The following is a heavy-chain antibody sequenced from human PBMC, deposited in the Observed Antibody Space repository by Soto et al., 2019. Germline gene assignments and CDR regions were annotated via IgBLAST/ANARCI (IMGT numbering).Heavy chain of an antibody. CDR1: AFTFSSYW. J-gene: IGHJ3*02. V-gene: IGHV3-7*03. CDR2: IKQDGSEK. D-gene: IGHD2-2*01. CDR3: ARDRRYCSSTSCPPQGAFDI. Sequence: GGSLRLSCAASAFTFSSYWMSWVRQAPGKGLEWVANIKQDGSEKYYVDSVKGRFTISRDNAKNSLYLQMNSLRAEDTAVYYCARDRRYCSSTSCPPQGAFDIWGQGTMVTVSS.